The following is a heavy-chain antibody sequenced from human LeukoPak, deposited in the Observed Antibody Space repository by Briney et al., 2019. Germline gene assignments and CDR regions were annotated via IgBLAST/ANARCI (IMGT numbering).Heavy chain of an antibody. J-gene: IGHJ4*02. CDR2: IYHSGST. Sequence: PSGTLSLTCAVSGGSISSSNWWSWVRQPPGKGLEWIGEIYHSGSTNYNPSLKSRVTISVDKPKNQFSLKLSSVTAADTAVYYCARGGPDPIWPVVWGQGTLVTVSS. CDR3: ARGGPDPIWPVV. CDR1: GGSISSSNW. D-gene: IGHD4-23*01. V-gene: IGHV4-4*02.